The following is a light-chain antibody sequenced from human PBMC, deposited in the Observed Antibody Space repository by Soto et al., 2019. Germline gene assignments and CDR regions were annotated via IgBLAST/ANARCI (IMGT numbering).Light chain of an antibody. CDR1: QTISSW. J-gene: IGKJ1*01. CDR2: KAS. CDR3: QQYGRSPT. V-gene: IGKV1-5*03. Sequence: DIQMTQSPSTLSGSVGDRVTITCRASQTISSWLAWYQQKPGKAPKLLIYKASTLKSGVPSRFSGSGSGTEFTLTISRLEPEDFAVYYCQQYGRSPTFGQGTKVDIK.